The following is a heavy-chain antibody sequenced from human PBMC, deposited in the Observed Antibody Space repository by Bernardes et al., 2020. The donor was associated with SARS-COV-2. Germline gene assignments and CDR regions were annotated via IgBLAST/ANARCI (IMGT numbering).Heavy chain of an antibody. CDR1: GYTFTGHH. V-gene: IGHV1-2*02. D-gene: IGHD1-1*01. CDR2: INSNSRGT. CDR3: ARGATGFDF. Sequence: SVKVSCKPSGYTFTGHHVHLVRQAPAQGLEWMGWINSNSRGTSYAQKFQGRVTMTRDTSISTAYMVLSSLRSDDTAVFYCARGATGFDFWGQGTLVTVSS. J-gene: IGHJ4*02.